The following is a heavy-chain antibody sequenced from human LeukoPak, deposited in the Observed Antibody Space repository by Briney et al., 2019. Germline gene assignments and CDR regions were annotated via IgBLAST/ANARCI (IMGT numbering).Heavy chain of an antibody. V-gene: IGHV3-23*01. CDR2: ISGSGGNT. CDR1: GFTFSSYA. D-gene: IGHD6-19*01. CDR3: ARHQGSGWYQIWFDP. Sequence: PGGSLRLSCAASGFTFSSYAMSWVRQAPGKGLEWVSAISGSGGNTYYADSVKGRFTISRDNSKNTLYLQMNSLRAEDTAVYYCARHQGSGWYQIWFDPWGQGTLVTVSS. J-gene: IGHJ5*02.